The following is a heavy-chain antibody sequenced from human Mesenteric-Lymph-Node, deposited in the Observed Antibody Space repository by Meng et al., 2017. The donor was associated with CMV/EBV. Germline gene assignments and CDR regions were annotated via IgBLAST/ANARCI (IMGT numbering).Heavy chain of an antibody. CDR3: ARDLTGTTPDAFDI. V-gene: IGHV1-18*01. D-gene: IGHD1-7*01. J-gene: IGHJ3*02. CDR1: GYPFTSYV. CDR2: ISAYNGNT. Sequence: SGYPFTSYVTVWVRQAPGQGLEWMGWISAYNGNTTYAQKLQGRVTMTTDTSTSTAYMERRSLRSDDTAVYYGARDLTGTTPDAFDIWGQGTMVTVSS.